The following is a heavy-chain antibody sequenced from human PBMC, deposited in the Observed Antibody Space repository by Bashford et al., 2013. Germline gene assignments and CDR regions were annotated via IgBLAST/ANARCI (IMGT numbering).Heavy chain of an antibody. Sequence: VRQAPGKGLEWVGRIRSKANSYATAYAASVKGRFSISRDDSKNTAYLQMNSLKTEDTAVYYCTRHPSRPVDIVAPAGMDVWGQGTTVTVSS. CDR3: TRHPSRPVDIVAPAGMDV. CDR2: IRSKANSYAT. V-gene: IGHV3-73*01. J-gene: IGHJ6*02. D-gene: IGHD5-12*01.